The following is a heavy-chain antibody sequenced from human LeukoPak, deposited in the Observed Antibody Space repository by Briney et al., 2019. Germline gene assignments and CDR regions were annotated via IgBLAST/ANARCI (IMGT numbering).Heavy chain of an antibody. J-gene: IGHJ4*02. CDR1: GFTLSTNA. CDR3: AKDVGKWESLHFFDY. D-gene: IGHD1-26*01. Sequence: GGSLRLTCLTSGFTLSTNAMSWVRQAPGKGLEWISGISGSGASTYYADSVKGRFTISRDDSRNTLYLQMNSLRGDDTAVYYCAKDVGKWESLHFFDYWGQGTLVTVSS. CDR2: ISGSGAST. V-gene: IGHV3-23*01.